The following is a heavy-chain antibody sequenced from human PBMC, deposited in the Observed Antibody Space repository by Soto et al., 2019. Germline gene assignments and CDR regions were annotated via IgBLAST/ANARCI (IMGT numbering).Heavy chain of an antibody. CDR3: ARSVAVPGAHIDY. D-gene: IGHD6-19*01. Sequence: ETLSLTCLCSGFSLIGSYWILLRPSPGKGLEWLGYVYYTGSTNYSPSLRSRVSISVDTSKNEFSLRLSSVTAADTAVYFCARSVAVPGAHIDYWGQGKQVTVS. V-gene: IGHV4-59*01. CDR1: GFSLIGSY. J-gene: IGHJ4*02. CDR2: VYYTGST.